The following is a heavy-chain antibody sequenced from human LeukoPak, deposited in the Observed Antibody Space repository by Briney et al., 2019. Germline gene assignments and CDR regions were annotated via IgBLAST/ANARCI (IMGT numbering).Heavy chain of an antibody. J-gene: IGHJ6*03. CDR1: GFTFSSYW. D-gene: IGHD3-3*01. Sequence: PGGSLRLSCAAPGFTFSSYWMSWVRQAPGKGLDWVANIKQDGSEKYYVDSVKGRFTISRDNAKNSLYLQMNSLGAEDTAVYYCARGTHNDFWSGYYRYYYYMGVWGKGTTVTVSS. CDR3: ARGTHNDFWSGYYRYYYYMGV. CDR2: IKQDGSEK. V-gene: IGHV3-7*01.